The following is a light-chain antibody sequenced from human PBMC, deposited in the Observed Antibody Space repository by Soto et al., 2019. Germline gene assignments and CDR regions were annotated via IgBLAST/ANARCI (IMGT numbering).Light chain of an antibody. CDR2: GPS. CDR3: RQYNNWPPTT. V-gene: IGKV3-15*01. J-gene: IGKJ5*01. Sequence: EIVLTQWTCTLSLSPGESATLSCRASQRFXNNFAWYQRKPGQAPRLLSXGPSTRATGIPARFIGSGSGREFTLTISSLQSEYFAVYYCRQYNNWPPTTFGQGTRLDIK. CDR1: QRFXNN.